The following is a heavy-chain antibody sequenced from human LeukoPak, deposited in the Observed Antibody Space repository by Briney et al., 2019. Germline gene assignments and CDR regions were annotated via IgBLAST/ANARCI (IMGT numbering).Heavy chain of an antibody. CDR1: GFTLTSYA. J-gene: IGHJ5*01. CDR3: AKSGYITSRWLDS. D-gene: IGHD6-13*01. CDR2: ITASGGNT. V-gene: IGHV3-23*01. Sequence: PGGSLRLSCAASGFTLTSYAVSWVREAPGKGLEWVSTITASGGNTHYADSVKGRFTIFRDTSKNTLSLQMNSLRDDDTAVYYCAKSGYITSRWLDSWGQGTLVTLPS.